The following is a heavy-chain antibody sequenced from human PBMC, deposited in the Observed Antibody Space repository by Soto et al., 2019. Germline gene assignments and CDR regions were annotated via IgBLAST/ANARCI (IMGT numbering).Heavy chain of an antibody. J-gene: IGHJ4*02. CDR3: AKDRTVSTFSLFSTPCDY. CDR2: ISGSGGST. D-gene: IGHD4-4*01. Sequence: EVQLLESGGCLVQPGGSLRLSCAASGFTFSSYAMSWVRQAPGKGLEQVSAISGSGGSTYYADSVKGRFTISRENSKNLLDLHMNSVRSENKAVYYCAKDRTVSTFSLFSTPCDYWGQGTLVTVSS. V-gene: IGHV3-23*01. CDR1: GFTFSSYA.